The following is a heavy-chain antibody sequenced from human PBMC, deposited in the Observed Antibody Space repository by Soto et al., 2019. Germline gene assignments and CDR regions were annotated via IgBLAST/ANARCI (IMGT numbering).Heavy chain of an antibody. J-gene: IGHJ6*02. CDR2: IYYRGST. Sequence: PSETLSLTCTVSGVSISSHYWIWVRQAPGKGLEWIGHIYYRGSTTYNPSLRSRSTISVDTSNNQFSLKLNSVTTADTAVYYCARDGREASGMDVWGQGTKVTVSS. D-gene: IGHD1-26*01. CDR1: GVSISSHY. CDR3: ARDGREASGMDV. V-gene: IGHV4-59*11.